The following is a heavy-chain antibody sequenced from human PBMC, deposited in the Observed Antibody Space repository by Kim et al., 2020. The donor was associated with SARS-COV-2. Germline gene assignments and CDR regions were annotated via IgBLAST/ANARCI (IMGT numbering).Heavy chain of an antibody. CDR3: ASPRITIFGVVIKGPYYFDY. D-gene: IGHD3-3*01. CDR2: IYYSGST. J-gene: IGHJ4*02. Sequence: SETLSLTCTVSGGSISSSSYYWGWIRQPPGKGLEWIGSIYYSGSTYYNPSLKSRVTISVDTSKNQFSLKLSSVTAADTAVYYCASPRITIFGVVIKGPYYFDYWGQGTLVTVSS. V-gene: IGHV4-39*01. CDR1: GGSISSSSYY.